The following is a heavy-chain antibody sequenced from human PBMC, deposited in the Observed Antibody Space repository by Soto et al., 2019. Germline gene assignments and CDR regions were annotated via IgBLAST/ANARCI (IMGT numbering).Heavy chain of an antibody. D-gene: IGHD6-25*01. CDR3: AKFFVETGSNSGWPWSFHY. V-gene: IGHV3-23*01. CDR1: GFTFSNYA. CDR2: ISGSGGTT. J-gene: IGHJ4*02. Sequence: EVQLLESGGGLVQPGRSLRLSCAASGFTFSNYAMSWVRQAPGQGLEWVSDISGSGGTTYYADSVKGRFTISRDNSKNTLFLQMNSLRAEDAAVYYCAKFFVETGSNSGWPWSFHYWGQGTLVTVSS.